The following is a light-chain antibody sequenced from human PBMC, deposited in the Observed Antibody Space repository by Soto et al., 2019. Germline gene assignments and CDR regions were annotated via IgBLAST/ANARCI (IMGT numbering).Light chain of an antibody. Sequence: QSALAQPASVSVSPGQSITISCPGTSSDVGGYHYVSWYRQHPGTAPLLMIYAVRNLRSRVSNRFSGSKSRNTASLTISGLQAEDEADYYCSSYTWSSTLIFGIGTKVTVL. CDR1: SSDVGGYHY. J-gene: IGLJ1*01. V-gene: IGLV2-14*01. CDR3: SSYTWSSTLI. CDR2: AVR.